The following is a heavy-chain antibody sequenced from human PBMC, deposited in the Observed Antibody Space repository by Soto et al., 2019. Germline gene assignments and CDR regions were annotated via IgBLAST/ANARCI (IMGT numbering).Heavy chain of an antibody. CDR3: ARDMVSTIGDFDY. D-gene: IGHD3-16*01. Sequence: ASVKVSCKXSGYTFTGYYVHWVRQAPGQGLEWVGWINPNSGATTYAQKFLGRVTMTRDTSIITAHMELSSLTSDDTAMYYCARDMVSTIGDFDYWGQGTLVTVSS. CDR1: GYTFTGYY. CDR2: INPNSGAT. V-gene: IGHV1-2*02. J-gene: IGHJ4*02.